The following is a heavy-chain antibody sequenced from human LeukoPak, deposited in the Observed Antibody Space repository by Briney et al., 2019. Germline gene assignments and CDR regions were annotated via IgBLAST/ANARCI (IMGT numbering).Heavy chain of an antibody. CDR1: GFTFKNYA. V-gene: IGHV3-23*01. D-gene: IGHD3-22*01. J-gene: IGHJ6*02. CDR3: AKGQTYYDSSGSRRYYYGMDV. Sequence: GGSLRLSCAASGFTFKNYAMSWVRQAPGRGLKWASAISGSGGSTYYADSVKGRFTISRDNSKNTLYLQMNSLRAEDTAVYYCAKGQTYYDSSGSRRYYYGMDVWGQGTTVTVSS. CDR2: ISGSGGST.